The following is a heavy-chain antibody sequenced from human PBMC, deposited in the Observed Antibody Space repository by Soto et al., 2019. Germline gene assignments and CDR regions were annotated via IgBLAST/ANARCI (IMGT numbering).Heavy chain of an antibody. CDR1: GFTFSSYA. D-gene: IGHD3-10*01. CDR3: ARDELGEYIRHDAFDI. J-gene: IGHJ3*02. V-gene: IGHV3-48*02. CDR2: ISSSTSTI. Sequence: GGSLRLSCAASGFTFSSYAMSWVRQAPGKGLEWVSYISSSTSTIYYADSVKGRFTISRDNAKNSLYLQMNSLRDEDTAVYYCARDELGEYIRHDAFDIWGQGTMVTVSS.